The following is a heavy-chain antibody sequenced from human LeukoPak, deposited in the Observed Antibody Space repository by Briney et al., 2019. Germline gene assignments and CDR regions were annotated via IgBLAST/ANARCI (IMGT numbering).Heavy chain of an antibody. CDR3: AREPGGIYDFDY. D-gene: IGHD2-8*02. Sequence: SVKGRFTISRDDAKNSLYLQMSSLRAEDTAIYYSAREPGGIYDFDYWGQGALVTVSS. V-gene: IGHV3-48*03. J-gene: IGHJ4*02.